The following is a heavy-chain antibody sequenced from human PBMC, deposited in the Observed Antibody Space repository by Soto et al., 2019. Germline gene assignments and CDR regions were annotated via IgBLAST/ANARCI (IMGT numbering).Heavy chain of an antibody. CDR1: GYSFFNNA. D-gene: IGHD2-15*01. CDR3: ARDHPSWLYSPRNCDY. V-gene: IGHV1-3*01. Sequence: QVQLVQSGAEVKKPGASVKISCKASGYSFFNNAIHWVRQAPGQGLEWMVWINAGNGKTKYSQKLQGRVPITRATSANTAYMEASSLTSEDTAIYYCARDHPSWLYSPRNCDYWGQGTLVTVSS. CDR2: INAGNGKT. J-gene: IGHJ4*02.